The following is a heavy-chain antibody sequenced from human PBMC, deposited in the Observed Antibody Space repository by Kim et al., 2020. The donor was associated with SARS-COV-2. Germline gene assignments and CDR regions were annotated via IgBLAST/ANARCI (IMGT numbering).Heavy chain of an antibody. D-gene: IGHD6-13*01. Sequence: ASVKVSCKASGYTFTSYAMNWVRQAPGQGLEWMGWINTNTGNPTYAQGFTGRFVFSLDTSVSTAYLQISSLKAEDTAVYYCARESHSSLSEYYFDYWGQGTLVTVSS. V-gene: IGHV7-4-1*02. CDR1: GYTFTSYA. CDR3: ARESHSSLSEYYFDY. CDR2: INTNTGNP. J-gene: IGHJ4*02.